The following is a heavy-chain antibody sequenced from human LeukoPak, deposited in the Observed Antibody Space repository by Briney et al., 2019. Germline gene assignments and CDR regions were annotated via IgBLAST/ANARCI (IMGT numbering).Heavy chain of an antibody. V-gene: IGHV4-61*01. Sequence: SETLSLTCTVSGGSVSGDSYYWSCIRQPPGTGLEWIGYIYYSGSTNYNPSLKSRVTISVDTSKNQFSLKLSSVTAADTAVYYCARVGTSYDAFGIWGQGTMVTVSS. J-gene: IGHJ3*02. D-gene: IGHD1-1*01. CDR3: ARVGTSYDAFGI. CDR1: GGSVSGDSYY. CDR2: IYYSGST.